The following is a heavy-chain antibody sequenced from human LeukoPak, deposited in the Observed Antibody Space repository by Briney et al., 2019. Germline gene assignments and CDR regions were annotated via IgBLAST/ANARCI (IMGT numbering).Heavy chain of an antibody. V-gene: IGHV1-2*06. Sequence: ASVKVSCKASGYTFTGYYMHWVRQATGQGLEWMGRINPNSGGTNYAQKFQGRVTMTRDTSISTAYMELSRLRSDDTAVYYCARGGLELQEKTYNWFDPWGQGTLVTVSS. J-gene: IGHJ5*02. CDR3: ARGGLELQEKTYNWFDP. CDR1: GYTFTGYY. D-gene: IGHD1-7*01. CDR2: INPNSGGT.